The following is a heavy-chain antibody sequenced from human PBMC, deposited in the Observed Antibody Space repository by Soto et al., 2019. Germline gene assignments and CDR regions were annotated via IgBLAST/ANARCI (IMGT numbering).Heavy chain of an antibody. J-gene: IGHJ4*02. CDR1: GFTFSSYW. Sequence: GGALRLSCAASGFTFSSYWMSWVRQAPGKGLEWVANIKQDGSEKYYVDSVKGRFTISRDNAKNSLYLQMNSLRAEDTAVYYCARVSPHYYDSSGYNYFDYWGQGTLVTVSS. CDR3: ARVSPHYYDSSGYNYFDY. D-gene: IGHD3-22*01. V-gene: IGHV3-7*03. CDR2: IKQDGSEK.